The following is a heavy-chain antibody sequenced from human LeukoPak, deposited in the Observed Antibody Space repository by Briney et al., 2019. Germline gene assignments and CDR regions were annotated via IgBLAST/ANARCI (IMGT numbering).Heavy chain of an antibody. V-gene: IGHV4-38-2*01. CDR1: GYSINSAYY. CDR3: AKADTTGTQQWFDP. J-gene: IGHJ5*02. D-gene: IGHD1-1*01. Sequence: SETLSLTCAVSGYSINSAYYWAWFRQSPGKGLEWIGNMYHSGSTYYNPSLKGRVTISVDTSKNQLSLSLTSVTAPDTPVYYCAKADTTGTQQWFDPWGQGALVTVSS. CDR2: MYHSGST.